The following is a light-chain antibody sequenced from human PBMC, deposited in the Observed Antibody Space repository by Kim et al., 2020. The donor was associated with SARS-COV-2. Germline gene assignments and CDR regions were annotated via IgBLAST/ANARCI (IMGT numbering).Light chain of an antibody. CDR1: SGSIASNY. J-gene: IGLJ3*02. CDR2: EDN. V-gene: IGLV6-57*04. Sequence: NFMLTQPHSVSESPGKTVTISCTRSSGSIASNYVQWYQQRPGSAPTTVIYEDNQRPSGVPDRFSSSIDSSSNSASLTISGLKTEDEADYYCQSYDSSLWVFGGGTQLTVL. CDR3: QSYDSSLWV.